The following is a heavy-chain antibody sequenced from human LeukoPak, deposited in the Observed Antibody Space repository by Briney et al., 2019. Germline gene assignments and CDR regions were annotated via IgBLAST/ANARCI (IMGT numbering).Heavy chain of an antibody. Sequence: PGGSLRLSCAASGFSFSSYRMNWVRQAPGKGLEWVSSISSSSSYIYYADSVKGRFTISRDNAKNSLYLPMNSLRAEDTAVYYCARDRGMLAAAFDIWGQGTMVTVSS. CDR2: ISSSSSYI. J-gene: IGHJ3*02. V-gene: IGHV3-21*01. CDR3: ARDRGMLAAAFDI. D-gene: IGHD6-13*01. CDR1: GFSFSSYR.